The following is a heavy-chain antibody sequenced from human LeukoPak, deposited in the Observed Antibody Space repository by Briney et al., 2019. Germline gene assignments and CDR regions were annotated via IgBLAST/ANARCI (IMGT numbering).Heavy chain of an antibody. J-gene: IGHJ3*02. D-gene: IGHD3-10*01. Sequence: GASVKVSCKASGYTFTSYGISWVRQAPGQGLEWMGWISAYNGNTNYAQKLQGRVTMTTDTSTSTAYMELRSLRSDDTAVYYCARDQVGVLLWFGELQNDAFDIWGQGTMVTVSS. CDR3: ARDQVGVLLWFGELQNDAFDI. CDR1: GYTFTSYG. V-gene: IGHV1-18*01. CDR2: ISAYNGNT.